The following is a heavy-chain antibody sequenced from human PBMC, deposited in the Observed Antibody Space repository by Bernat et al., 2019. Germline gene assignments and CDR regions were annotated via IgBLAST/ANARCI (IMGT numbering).Heavy chain of an antibody. D-gene: IGHD2-21*02. J-gene: IGHJ4*02. V-gene: IGHV3-15*07. CDR2: IRSKTDGGTS. Sequence: EVQVVESGGGLVKPGGSLRLSCAVSGFTFSTAWMNWVRQAPGRGLEWVGRIRSKTDGGTSDYVPPVKGRFIISRDDSIDTVYLQMNSLKTEDTGVYYCVWVTLWGQGTLVTVSS. CDR3: VWVTL. CDR1: GFTFSTAW.